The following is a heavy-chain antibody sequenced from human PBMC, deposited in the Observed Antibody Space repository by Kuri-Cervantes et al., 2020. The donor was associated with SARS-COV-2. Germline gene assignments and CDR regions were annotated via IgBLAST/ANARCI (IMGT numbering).Heavy chain of an antibody. V-gene: IGHV4-59*01. CDR3: ARGFYFFSGCYYYGMDV. CDR1: GGSISSYY. Sequence: SETLSLTCTVSGGSISSYYWSWIRQPPGKGLEWIGYIYYSGSTNYNPSLKSRVTISVDTSKNQLSLKLSSVTAADTAVYYCARGFYFFSGCYYYGMDVWGQGTTVTVSS. J-gene: IGHJ6*02. D-gene: IGHD2/OR15-2a*01. CDR2: IYYSGST.